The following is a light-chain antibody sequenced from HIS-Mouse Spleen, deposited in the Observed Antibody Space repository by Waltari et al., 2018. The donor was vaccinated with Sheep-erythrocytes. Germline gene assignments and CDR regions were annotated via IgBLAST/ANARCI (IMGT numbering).Light chain of an antibody. CDR2: EGS. Sequence: QSALTQPASVSGSPGQSITISCTGTSSDGGSYNLVTWYQQHPGKAPQLMIYEGSKRPSGVSNRFSGSKSGNTASLTISGLQAEDEADYYCCSYAGSSTLVFGGGTKLTVL. V-gene: IGLV2-23*01. CDR3: CSYAGSSTLV. J-gene: IGLJ2*01. CDR1: SSDGGSYNL.